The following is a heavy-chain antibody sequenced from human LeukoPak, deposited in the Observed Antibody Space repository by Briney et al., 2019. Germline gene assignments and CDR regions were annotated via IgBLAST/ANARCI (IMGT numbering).Heavy chain of an antibody. CDR1: GFAFGSEA. Sequence: PGGSLRLSCAVSGFAFGSEAMSWVRQSPARGLEWVASISPGGGTTYYADYVKGRFTISRDNSKNSLFVQMNSLRAEDTAVYYCARDLAGSFDYWGQGTLVTVSS. CDR3: ARDLAGSFDY. D-gene: IGHD6-25*01. CDR2: ISPGGGTT. J-gene: IGHJ4*02. V-gene: IGHV3-23*01.